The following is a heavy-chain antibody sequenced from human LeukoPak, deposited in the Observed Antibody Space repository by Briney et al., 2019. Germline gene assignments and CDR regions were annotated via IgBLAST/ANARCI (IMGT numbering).Heavy chain of an antibody. CDR3: ARVAPSWTSYYCYMDV. Sequence: ASVKVSCKASGYTFTSYDINWVRQATGQGLEWMGWMNPNSGNTGYAQKFQGRVTMTRNTSISTAYMELSSLRSEDPAVYYCARVAPSWTSYYCYMDVWGKGTTVPISS. J-gene: IGHJ6*03. CDR2: MNPNSGNT. CDR1: GYTFTSYD. D-gene: IGHD3/OR15-3a*01. V-gene: IGHV1-8*01.